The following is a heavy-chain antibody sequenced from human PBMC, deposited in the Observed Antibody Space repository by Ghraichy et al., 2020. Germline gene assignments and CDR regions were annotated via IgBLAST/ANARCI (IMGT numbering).Heavy chain of an antibody. V-gene: IGHV4-30-4*01. CDR3: ALGQEGFDY. J-gene: IGHJ4*02. CDR2: IYYTGST. CDR1: AGSISSGNYY. Sequence: SQTLSLTCTVSAGSISSGNYYWSWVRQPPGKDLEWIGYIYYTGSTYYSPSLKSRLTISVDTSKNQFSLKLTSVTAADTAVYYCALGQEGFDYWGQGILVTVSS.